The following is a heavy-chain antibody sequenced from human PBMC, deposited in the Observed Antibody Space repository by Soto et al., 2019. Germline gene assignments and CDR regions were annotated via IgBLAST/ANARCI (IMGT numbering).Heavy chain of an antibody. J-gene: IGHJ6*02. V-gene: IGHV3-7*01. CDR3: ARIAASGRGWDV. Sequence: EVQLVDSGGGLVQPGGSLRLSCVDSGFTFSSYWMSWVRQAPVKGLEWVGNIKQDGSEENYVDSVKGRYTIARDNAKNSMYLQMNSLRVEETAVYYCARIAASGRGWDVWGQGTTVVVSS. CDR2: IKQDGSEE. D-gene: IGHD6-13*01. CDR1: GFTFSSYW.